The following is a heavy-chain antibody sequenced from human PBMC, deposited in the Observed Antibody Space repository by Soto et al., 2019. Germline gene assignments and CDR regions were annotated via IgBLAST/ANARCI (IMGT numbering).Heavy chain of an antibody. CDR2: IYWDDDE. V-gene: IGHV2-5*02. CDR3: ALRVLRAVGGVVPPTAIYFDS. D-gene: IGHD3-3*01. CDR1: GFSLTTSGVG. Sequence: QITLNESGPTVVKPTETLTLTCTFSGFSLTTSGVGVGWVRQSPGKAPEWLAFIYWDDDERHSTSLKIRLTITKDTSKNQVALTMANGDPADTATYYCALRVLRAVGGVVPPTAIYFDSWGQGTPVVVSS. J-gene: IGHJ4*02.